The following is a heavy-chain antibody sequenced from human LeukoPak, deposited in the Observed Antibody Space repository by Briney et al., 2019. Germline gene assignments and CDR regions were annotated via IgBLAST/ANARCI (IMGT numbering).Heavy chain of an antibody. Sequence: SETLSLTCAVYGGSFSGYYWSWIRQPPGKGLEWIGEINHSGGTNYNPSLKSRVTISVDTSKNQFSLKLSSVTAADTAVYYCARGRSSLDYWGQGTLVTVSS. CDR1: GGSFSGYY. V-gene: IGHV4-34*01. CDR3: ARGRSSLDY. CDR2: INHSGGT. J-gene: IGHJ4*02. D-gene: IGHD6-19*01.